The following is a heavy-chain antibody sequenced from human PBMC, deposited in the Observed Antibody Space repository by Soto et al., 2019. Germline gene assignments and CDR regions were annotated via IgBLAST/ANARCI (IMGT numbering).Heavy chain of an antibody. D-gene: IGHD4-4*01. Sequence: PGGSLRLSCAASGFTFSSYAMHWVRQAPGKGLEWVAVISYDGSNKYYADSVKGRFTISRDDSKNTLYLQMNSLRAEDTAVYYCARDANSNYETDYYYYYYGMDVWGQGTTVTVSS. CDR2: ISYDGSNK. V-gene: IGHV3-30-3*01. J-gene: IGHJ6*02. CDR1: GFTFSSYA. CDR3: ARDANSNYETDYYYYYYGMDV.